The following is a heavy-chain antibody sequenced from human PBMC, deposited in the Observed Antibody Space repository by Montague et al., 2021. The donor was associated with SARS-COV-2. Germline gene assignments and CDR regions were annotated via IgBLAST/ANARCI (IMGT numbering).Heavy chain of an antibody. V-gene: IGHV6-1*01. D-gene: IGHD4-17*01. J-gene: IGHJ4*02. Sequence: CAISGDSVWSNTAAWNWIRQSPSGGLEWLGRTNYRSKWTSDYATSVESRMSIDPDTSKNQFFLHLRSVTPEDTGVYYCVRDTGSAQAGFDAWGQGTLVTVSS. CDR2: TNYRSKWTS. CDR1: GDSVWSNTAA. CDR3: VRDTGSAQAGFDA.